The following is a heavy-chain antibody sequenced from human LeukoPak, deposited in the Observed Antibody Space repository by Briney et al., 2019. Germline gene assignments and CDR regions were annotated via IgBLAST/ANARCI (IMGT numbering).Heavy chain of an antibody. CDR2: ISFDGSDK. Sequence: GGSLRLSCAASGFIFTSYAMNWVRQAPGQGLEWVAVISFDGSDKYYADSVKGRFTISRDNSKNTLYLQMNSLRAEDTAVYYCARDDCSGGSCYSFQGYWGQGTLVTVSS. J-gene: IGHJ4*02. D-gene: IGHD2-15*01. CDR3: ARDDCSGGSCYSFQGY. V-gene: IGHV3-30-3*01. CDR1: GFIFTSYA.